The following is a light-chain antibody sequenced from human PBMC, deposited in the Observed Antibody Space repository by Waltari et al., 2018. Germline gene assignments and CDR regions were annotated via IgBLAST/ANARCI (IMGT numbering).Light chain of an antibody. J-gene: IGLJ7*01. V-gene: IGLV1-51*02. CDR1: SSNIENNY. Sequence: QSVLTQPPSVSAAPGQRVTISCSGGSSNIENNYVSWYRQFPGTAPKLLIYEDNERPSGVPGRFSGSKSGTSATLDITGLQAGDEADYYCGTWDSSLSGAVFGGGTHLTVL. CDR3: GTWDSSLSGAV. CDR2: EDN.